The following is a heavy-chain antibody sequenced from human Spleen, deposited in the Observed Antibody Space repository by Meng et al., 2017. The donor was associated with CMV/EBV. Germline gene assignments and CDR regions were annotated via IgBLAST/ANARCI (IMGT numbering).Heavy chain of an antibody. CDR2: ISHSGST. Sequence: GSLRLSCGVYGGSLRGYYWSWIRQPPGKGLEWIGEISHSGSTNYNPSLKSRVTISVDMSKNQFSLKLSSVTAADTAVYYCAYGSGITGDYYGMDVWGQGTTVTVSS. CDR3: AYGSGITGDYYGMDV. J-gene: IGHJ6*02. V-gene: IGHV4-34*01. D-gene: IGHD3-10*01. CDR1: GGSLRGYY.